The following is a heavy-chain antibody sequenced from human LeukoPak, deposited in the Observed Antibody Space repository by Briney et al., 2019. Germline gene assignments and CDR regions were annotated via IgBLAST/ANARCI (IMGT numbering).Heavy chain of an antibody. CDR1: GFTFSNAW. V-gene: IGHV3-23*01. CDR3: AKSSFWSGYYTPPFDY. Sequence: GGSLRLSCAASGFTFSNAWMSWVRQAPGKGLEWVSAISGSGGSTYYADSVKGRFTISRDNSKNTLYLQMNSLRAEDTAVYYCAKSSFWSGYYTPPFDYWGQGTLVTVSS. D-gene: IGHD3-3*01. J-gene: IGHJ4*02. CDR2: ISGSGGST.